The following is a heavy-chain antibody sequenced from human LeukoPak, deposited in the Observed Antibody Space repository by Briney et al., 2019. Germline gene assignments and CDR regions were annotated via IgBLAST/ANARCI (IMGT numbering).Heavy chain of an antibody. Sequence: SETLSLTCAVSGGSLRDYFWNWIRQPPGKGLEWLGEISYSGTTNSNPSLRRRVAVSIDTSKNQFSLRLTSVTAADTAVYFCARADVNFPAYTAFFDNWGPGALVTVSA. CDR1: GGSLRDYF. D-gene: IGHD2-21*02. V-gene: IGHV4-34*01. J-gene: IGHJ4*02. CDR2: ISYSGTT. CDR3: ARADVNFPAYTAFFDN.